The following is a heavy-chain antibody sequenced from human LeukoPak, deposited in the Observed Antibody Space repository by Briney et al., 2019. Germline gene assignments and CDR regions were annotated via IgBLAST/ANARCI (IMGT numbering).Heavy chain of an antibody. CDR1: GGSLSSYY. J-gene: IGHJ4*02. D-gene: IGHD6-13*01. CDR3: ARREYSSSFDY. V-gene: IGHV4-59*08. Sequence: SETLSLTCTVSGGSLSSYYWSWIRQPPGKGLEWIGYIYYSGSTNYNPSLKSRVTISVDTSKNQFSLKLSSVTAADTAVYYCARREYSSSFDYWGQGTLVTVSS. CDR2: IYYSGST.